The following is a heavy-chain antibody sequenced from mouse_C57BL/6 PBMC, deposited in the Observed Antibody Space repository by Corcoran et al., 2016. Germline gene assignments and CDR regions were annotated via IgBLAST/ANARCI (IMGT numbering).Heavy chain of an antibody. V-gene: IGHV1-19*01. CDR3: ARYDYDVTYAMDY. CDR1: GYTFTDYY. J-gene: IGHJ4*01. CDR2: INPYNGGT. D-gene: IGHD2-4*01. Sequence: EVQLQQSGPVLVKPGASVKMSCKASGYTFTDYYMNWVKQSHGKSLEWIGVINPYNGGTSYNQKFKGKATLTVDKSSSTAYMELNSLTSEDSAVYYCARYDYDVTYAMDYWGQGTSVTVSS.